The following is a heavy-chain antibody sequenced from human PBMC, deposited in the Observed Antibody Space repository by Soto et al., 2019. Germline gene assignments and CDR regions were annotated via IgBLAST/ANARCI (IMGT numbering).Heavy chain of an antibody. D-gene: IGHD1-26*01. V-gene: IGHV3-30*03. CDR3: ARDGWSGSYSY. Sequence: QVQLVESGGGVVQPGRSLRLSCAASGFTFSSYGMHWVRQAPGKGLEWVAVISYDGSNKYYADSVKGRFTISRDNSQNTLYLQMNSLRAEDTAVYYCARDGWSGSYSYWGQGTLVTVSS. CDR1: GFTFSSYG. CDR2: ISYDGSNK. J-gene: IGHJ4*02.